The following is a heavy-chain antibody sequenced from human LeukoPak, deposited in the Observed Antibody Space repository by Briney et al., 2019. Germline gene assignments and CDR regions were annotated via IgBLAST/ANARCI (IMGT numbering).Heavy chain of an antibody. D-gene: IGHD6-13*01. V-gene: IGHV4-38-2*01. J-gene: IGHJ4*02. Sequence: PSETLSLTCAVSGYSISSGYYWGWIRQPPGKGLEWIGSIYHSGSTYYNPSLKSRVTISVDTSKNQFSLKLSSVTAADTAVYYCARRLYIAAAGVPSPFFDYWGQGILVTVSS. CDR2: IYHSGST. CDR1: GYSISSGYY. CDR3: ARRLYIAAAGVPSPFFDY.